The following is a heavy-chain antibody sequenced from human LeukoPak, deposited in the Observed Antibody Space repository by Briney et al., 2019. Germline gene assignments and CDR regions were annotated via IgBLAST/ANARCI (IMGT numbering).Heavy chain of an antibody. CDR2: IKQDGSEK. CDR3: ARAPITMAQRWFDP. V-gene: IGHV3-7*03. Sequence: PGGSLRLSCAASGFTFSSYWMSWVRQAPGKGLEWVANIKQDGSEKYYVDSVKGRFTISRDNAKNSLYLQMNGLRAEDTAVYYCARAPITMAQRWFDPWGQGTLVTVSS. D-gene: IGHD3-10*01. CDR1: GFTFSSYW. J-gene: IGHJ5*02.